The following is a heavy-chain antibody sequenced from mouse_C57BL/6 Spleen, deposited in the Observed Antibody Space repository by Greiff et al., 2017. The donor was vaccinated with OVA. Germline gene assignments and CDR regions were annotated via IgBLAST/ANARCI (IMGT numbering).Heavy chain of an antibody. V-gene: IGHV5-15*01. CDR1: GFTFSDYG. Sequence: EVQWVESGGGLVQPGGSLKLSCAASGFTFSDYGMAWVRQAPRKGPEWVAFISNLAYSIYYADTVTGRFTISRENAKNTLYLEMSSLRSEDTAMYYCARQPFYGSSYSYAMDYWGQGTSVTVSS. CDR2: ISNLAYSI. D-gene: IGHD1-1*01. CDR3: ARQPFYGSSYSYAMDY. J-gene: IGHJ4*01.